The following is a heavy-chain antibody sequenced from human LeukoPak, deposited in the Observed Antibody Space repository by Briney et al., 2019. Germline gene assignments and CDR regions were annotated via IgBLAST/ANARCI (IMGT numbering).Heavy chain of an antibody. CDR2: IIPIFGTA. J-gene: IGHJ4*02. CDR1: GGTFSSYA. D-gene: IGHD5-12*01. V-gene: IGHV1-69*01. CDR3: ASHPVKGWLRPNGDY. Sequence: SVKVSCKASGGTFSSYAISWVRQAPGQGLEWMGGIIPIFGTANYAQKFQGRVTITADESTSTAYMELSSLRSEDTAVYYCASHPVKGWLRPNGDYWGQGTLVTVSS.